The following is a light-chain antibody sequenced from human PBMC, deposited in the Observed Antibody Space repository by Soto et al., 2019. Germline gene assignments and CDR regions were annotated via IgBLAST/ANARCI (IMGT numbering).Light chain of an antibody. CDR2: GAS. CDR3: QQYGRSPFT. Sequence: EVVLTQSPVTLSLSPGDRATLSCRASQRIANNFLAWFQQKPGQPPTLLIYGASTRASGIPDRFSGSGSGTDFALTISRLEPGDFAVYYCQQYGRSPFTFGQGTKLQIK. CDR1: QRIANNF. V-gene: IGKV3-20*01. J-gene: IGKJ2*01.